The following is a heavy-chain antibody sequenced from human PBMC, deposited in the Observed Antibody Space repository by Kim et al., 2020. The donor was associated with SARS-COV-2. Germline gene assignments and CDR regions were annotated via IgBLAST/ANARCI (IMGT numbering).Heavy chain of an antibody. D-gene: IGHD3-10*01. CDR3: AKDDGWYYGSGSYSGFDY. J-gene: IGHJ4*02. CDR1: GFTFSSYA. CDR2: ISGSGGST. V-gene: IGHV3-23*01. Sequence: GGSLRLSCAASGFTFSSYAMSWVRQAPGKGLEWVSAISGSGGSTYYADSVKGRFTISRDNSKNTLYLQMNSLRAEDTAVYYCAKDDGWYYGSGSYSGFDYWGQGTLVTVSS.